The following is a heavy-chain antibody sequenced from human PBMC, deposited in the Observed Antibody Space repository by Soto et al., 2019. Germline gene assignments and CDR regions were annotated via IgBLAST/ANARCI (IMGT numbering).Heavy chain of an antibody. CDR2: IIPIFGTA. CDR3: ASEQSGYDSVGLDY. J-gene: IGHJ4*02. V-gene: IGHV1-69*01. D-gene: IGHD5-12*01. Sequence: QVQLVQSGAEVKKPGSSVKVSCKASGGTFSSYAISWVRQAPGQGLEWMGGIIPIFGTANYAQKFQGRVTITADEYTSTAYMELSRLRAEDTAVYYCASEQSGYDSVGLDYWGQGTLVTVSS. CDR1: GGTFSSYA.